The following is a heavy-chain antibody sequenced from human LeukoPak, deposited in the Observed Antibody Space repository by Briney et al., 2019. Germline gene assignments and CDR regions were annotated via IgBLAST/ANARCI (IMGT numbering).Heavy chain of an antibody. CDR3: AKAPPDSYNTYYYYYGMDV. Sequence: GRSLRLSCAASGFTFSSYGMHWVRQAPGKRLEWVAVISYDGSNKYYADSVKGRFTISRDNSKNTLYLQMNSLRAEDTAVYYCAKAPPDSYNTYYYYYGMDVWGQGTTVTVSS. D-gene: IGHD5-24*01. J-gene: IGHJ6*02. CDR2: ISYDGSNK. CDR1: GFTFSSYG. V-gene: IGHV3-30*18.